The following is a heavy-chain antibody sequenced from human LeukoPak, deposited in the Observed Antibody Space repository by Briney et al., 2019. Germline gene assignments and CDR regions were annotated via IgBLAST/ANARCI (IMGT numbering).Heavy chain of an antibody. V-gene: IGHV3-48*03. J-gene: IGHJ4*02. CDR2: ISSSGSPI. Sequence: GGSLRLSCAASGFTFSTYVLHWVRQAPGKGLEWVSYISSSGSPIYYAASVKGRFTISSDTANNSLYLQMNSLRAEDTAVYYCARDPPYSDNGGYYFDYWGQGILVTVSS. CDR1: GFTFSTYV. CDR3: ARDPPYSDNGGYYFDY. D-gene: IGHD1-26*01.